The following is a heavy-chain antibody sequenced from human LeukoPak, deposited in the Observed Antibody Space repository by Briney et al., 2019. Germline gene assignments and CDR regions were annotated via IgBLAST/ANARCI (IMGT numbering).Heavy chain of an antibody. V-gene: IGHV3-23*01. CDR3: GRDPNGDYVGAFEF. J-gene: IGHJ3*01. Sequence: GRSVRLSCVGSGFMFSRFGLIWVRQAPGKGLEWVSGIHGNGETTYYGDSVKGRFTISGDNSKSTLYLQMNSLRVEDTAEYFCGRDPNGDYVGAFEFWGQGTKVAVSS. D-gene: IGHD3-16*01. CDR1: GFMFSRFG. CDR2: IHGNGETT.